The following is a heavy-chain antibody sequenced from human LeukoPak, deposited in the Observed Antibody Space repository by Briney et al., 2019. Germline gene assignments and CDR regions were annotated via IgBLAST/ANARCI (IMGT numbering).Heavy chain of an antibody. CDR1: GASISSIFYY. CDR2: IFHDGSS. V-gene: IGHV4-39*01. CDR3: ARHVLSNRSFDS. Sequence: SETLSLTCNVSGASISSIFYYWGWIRQPPGKGLEWIGNIFHDGSSYFNPSLKSRVTISVDRSKNLFSLKLTSVTAADTSVYYCARHVLSNRSFDSWGQGTLVTVSS. D-gene: IGHD4/OR15-4a*01. J-gene: IGHJ5*01.